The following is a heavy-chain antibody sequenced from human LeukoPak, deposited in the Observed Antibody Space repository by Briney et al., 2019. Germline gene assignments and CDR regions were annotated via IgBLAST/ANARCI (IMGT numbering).Heavy chain of an antibody. CDR1: GFTFSSYA. J-gene: IGHJ3*02. CDR3: ARDVGSSDAFDI. Sequence: GGSLRLSCAASGFTFSSYAMSWVRQAPGKGLEWVSAISGSGGSTYYADSVKGRFTISRDNSKNTLYLQMNSLRAEDTAVYYCARDVGSSDAFDIWGQGTMVIVSS. CDR2: ISGSGGST. D-gene: IGHD3-10*01. V-gene: IGHV3-23*01.